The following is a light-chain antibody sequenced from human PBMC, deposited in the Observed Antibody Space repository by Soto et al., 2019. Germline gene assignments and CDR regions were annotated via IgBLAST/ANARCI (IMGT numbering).Light chain of an antibody. Sequence: QSALTQPASVSGSPGQSITISCTGTRSDIGSYNLVSWYQQRPGKAPKLIIYDVSFRPSGISDRFSGSKSGNTASLTISGLQAEDEADYFCSSYTGSSTSFGGGTKLTVL. CDR3: SSYTGSSTS. CDR1: RSDIGSYNL. CDR2: DVS. J-gene: IGLJ3*02. V-gene: IGLV2-14*02.